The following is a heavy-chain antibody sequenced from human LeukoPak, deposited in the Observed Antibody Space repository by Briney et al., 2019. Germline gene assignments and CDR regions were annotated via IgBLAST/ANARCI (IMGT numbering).Heavy chain of an antibody. CDR3: ARRTYYYDSSGSTNWFDP. J-gene: IGHJ5*02. D-gene: IGHD3-22*01. CDR2: IYYSGST. Sequence: PSETLSLTCTVSGGSIRSSYYYWGWIRQPPGKGLEWIGSIYYSGSTYYNPSLKSRVTISVDTSKNQFSLKLSSVTAADTAAYYCARRTYYYDSSGSTNWFDPWGQGTLVTVSS. CDR1: GGSIRSSYYY. V-gene: IGHV4-39*01.